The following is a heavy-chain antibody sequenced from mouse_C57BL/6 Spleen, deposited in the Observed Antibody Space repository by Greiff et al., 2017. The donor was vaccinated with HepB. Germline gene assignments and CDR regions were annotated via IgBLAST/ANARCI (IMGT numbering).Heavy chain of an antibody. CDR1: GYTFTSYW. CDR3: ARSQSGRGFAY. Sequence: QVQLQQPGAELVRPGSSVKLSCKASGYTFTSYWMHWVKQRPIQGLEWIGNIDPSDSETHYNQKFKDKATLTVDKSSSTAYMQLSSLTSEDSAVYYCARSQSGRGFAYWGQGTLVTVSA. CDR2: IDPSDSET. J-gene: IGHJ3*01. D-gene: IGHD3-2*02. V-gene: IGHV1-52*01.